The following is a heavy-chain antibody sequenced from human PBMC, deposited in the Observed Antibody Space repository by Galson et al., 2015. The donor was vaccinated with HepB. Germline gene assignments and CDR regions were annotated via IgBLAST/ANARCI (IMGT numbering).Heavy chain of an antibody. Sequence: SVKVSCKASGYTFTSYGISWVRQAPGQGLEWMGWISAYNGNTNYAQKLQGRVTMTTDTSTSTAYMELRSLRSDDTAVYYCARDFQLWFTEGLRNYFDYWGQGTLVTVSS. D-gene: IGHD5-18*01. V-gene: IGHV1-18*04. CDR2: ISAYNGNT. CDR1: GYTFTSYG. CDR3: ARDFQLWFTEGLRNYFDY. J-gene: IGHJ4*02.